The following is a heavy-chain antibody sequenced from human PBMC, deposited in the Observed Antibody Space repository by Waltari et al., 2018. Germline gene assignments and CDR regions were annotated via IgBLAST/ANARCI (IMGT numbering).Heavy chain of an antibody. Sequence: QVQLQESGPGLVKPSETLSLTCTVSGYSISSGYFWGWIRQPPRKGLVWIGIIHRTGSTYYNPSLKSRVTLSVDTSKNQFSLNLTSVTAADTAVYYCARGSVIPAAWFDPWGQGTLVTVSS. V-gene: IGHV4-38-2*02. CDR3: ARGSVIPAAWFDP. CDR1: GYSISSGYF. CDR2: IHRTGST. D-gene: IGHD2-2*01. J-gene: IGHJ5*02.